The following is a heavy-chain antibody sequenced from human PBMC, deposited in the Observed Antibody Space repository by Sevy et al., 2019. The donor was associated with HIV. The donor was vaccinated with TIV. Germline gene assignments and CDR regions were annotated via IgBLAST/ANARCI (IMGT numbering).Heavy chain of an antibody. V-gene: IGHV4-59*01. CDR2: IYYSGST. CDR3: ARGAGGRYSGYTIDY. D-gene: IGHD5-12*01. CDR1: GGSISSYY. Sequence: SETLSLTCTVSGGSISSYYWSWIRQPPGKGLEWIGYIYYSGSTNYNPSLKSRVTISVDTSKNQFSLKLSSVTAADTAVYYCARGAGGRYSGYTIDYWGQGTLVTVSS. J-gene: IGHJ4*02.